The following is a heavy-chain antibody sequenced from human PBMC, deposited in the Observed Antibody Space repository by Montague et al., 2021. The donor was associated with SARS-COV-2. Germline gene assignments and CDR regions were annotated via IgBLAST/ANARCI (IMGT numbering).Heavy chain of an antibody. CDR3: ARGLGPPTVVTPAYFDY. CDR2: ISSNGGST. D-gene: IGHD4-23*01. V-gene: IGHV3-64*01. J-gene: IGHJ4*02. Sequence: SLRLSCAASGFTFSSYAMHWVRQAPGKGLEYVSAISSNGGSTYYANSVKGRFTISRDNSKNTLYLQMGSLRAEDMAVYYCARGLGPPTVVTPAYFDYWGQGTLVIVSS. CDR1: GFTFSSYA.